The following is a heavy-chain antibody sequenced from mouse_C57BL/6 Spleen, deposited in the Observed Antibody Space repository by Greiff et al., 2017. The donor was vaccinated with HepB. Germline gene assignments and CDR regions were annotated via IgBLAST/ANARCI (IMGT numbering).Heavy chain of an antibody. CDR3: VTTVVDYWYFDV. V-gene: IGHV1-64*01. CDR2: IHPNSGST. Sequence: QVQLQQPGAELVKPGASVKLSCKASGYTFTSYWMHWVKQRPGQGLEWIGMIHPNSGSTNYNEKFKSKATLTVDKSSSTAYMQLSSLTSEDSAVYYCVTTVVDYWYFDVWGTGTTVTVSS. CDR1: GYTFTSYW. J-gene: IGHJ1*03. D-gene: IGHD1-1*01.